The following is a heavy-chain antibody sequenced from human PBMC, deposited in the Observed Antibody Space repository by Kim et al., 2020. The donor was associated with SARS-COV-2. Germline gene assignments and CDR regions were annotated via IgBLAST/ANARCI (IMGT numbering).Heavy chain of an antibody. J-gene: IGHJ5*02. V-gene: IGHV3-15*01. CDR3: TTQDGS. CDR2: TGGGTI. Sequence: TGGGTIDYAAPVKGRFTISRDDSKNTLYMQMNSLKTEDTAVYYCTTQDGSWGQGTLVTVSS.